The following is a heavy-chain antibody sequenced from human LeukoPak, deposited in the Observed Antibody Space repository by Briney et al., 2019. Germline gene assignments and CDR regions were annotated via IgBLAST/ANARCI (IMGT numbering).Heavy chain of an antibody. J-gene: IGHJ4*02. V-gene: IGHV3-21*01. CDR1: GFTFSNYN. CDR3: ARVLLPSGMGY. Sequence: PGGSLRLSCTASGFTFSNYNMNWVRQAPGKGLEWVSSITSTTGYISYADSVKGRFTISRDNAKNSLYLQMNSLRAEDTAVHYCARVLLPSGMGYWGQGTLVTVSS. CDR2: ITSTTGYI. D-gene: IGHD2-2*01.